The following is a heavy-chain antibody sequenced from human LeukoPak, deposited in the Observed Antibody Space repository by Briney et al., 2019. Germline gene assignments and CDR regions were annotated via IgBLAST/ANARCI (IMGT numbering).Heavy chain of an antibody. CDR2: ISSSGSTI. D-gene: IGHD4-23*01. V-gene: IGHV3-48*03. CDR1: GFTFSSYE. Sequence: PGGSLRLSCAASGFTFSSYEMNWVRQAPGKGLEWVSYISSSGSTIYYADSVKGRFTISRDNAKNSLYLQMNSLRAEDTAVYYCARILRGAHYGGNWYFDLWGRGTLVTVSS. J-gene: IGHJ2*01. CDR3: ARILRGAHYGGNWYFDL.